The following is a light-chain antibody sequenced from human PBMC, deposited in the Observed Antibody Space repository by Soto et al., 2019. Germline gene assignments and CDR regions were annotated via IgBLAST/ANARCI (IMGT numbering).Light chain of an antibody. CDR1: QSVRSNY. CDR2: GAS. Sequence: EIVLTQSPGTLSLSPGERVTISCRASQSVRSNYLAWYQQKPGQAPRLLIYGASNRATGIPGRFSGSGSGTDFTLTISRLEPEDFAVYYCQQYGDSPPWTFGQGTKVEIK. CDR3: QQYGDSPPWT. J-gene: IGKJ1*01. V-gene: IGKV3-20*01.